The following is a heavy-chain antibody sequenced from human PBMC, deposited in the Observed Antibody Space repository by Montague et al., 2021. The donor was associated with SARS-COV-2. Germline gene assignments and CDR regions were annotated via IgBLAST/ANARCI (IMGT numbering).Heavy chain of an antibody. CDR3: ARGPKMYGELADY. J-gene: IGHJ4*02. D-gene: IGHD4-17*01. Sequence: TLSLTCTVSGGSVRSSNDCWGWIRRPPGKGLEWIANFYYSGNTYYNPSLKSRVTISVDTSNNQFSLKLSSVTAADTAVYYCARGPKMYGELADYWGQGTLVTVSS. CDR1: GGSVRSSNDC. CDR2: FYYSGNT. V-gene: IGHV4-39*01.